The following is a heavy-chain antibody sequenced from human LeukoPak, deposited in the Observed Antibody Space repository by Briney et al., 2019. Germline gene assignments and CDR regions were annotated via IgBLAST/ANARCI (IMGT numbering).Heavy chain of an antibody. CDR1: GFTFSSYG. CDR3: AKARHRTAAGPTFDP. Sequence: LAGGSLRLSCAASGFTFSSYGMSWVRQAPGKGLEWVSAISGSGGSTYYADSVKGRFTISRDNSKNTLYLQMNSLRAEDTAVYYCAKARHRTAAGPTFDPWGQGTLVTVSS. D-gene: IGHD6-13*01. V-gene: IGHV3-23*01. J-gene: IGHJ5*02. CDR2: ISGSGGST.